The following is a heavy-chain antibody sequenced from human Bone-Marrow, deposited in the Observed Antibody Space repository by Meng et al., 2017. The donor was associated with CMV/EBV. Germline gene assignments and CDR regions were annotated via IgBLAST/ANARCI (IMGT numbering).Heavy chain of an antibody. J-gene: IGHJ6*02. Sequence: GESLKISCAASGFTFSDYYMSWIRQAPGKGLEWVSYISSSGSTIYYADSVKGRFTISRDNAKNSLYLQMNSLRAEDTAVYYCAIVRFGELLYNYYYGMDVWVQGTTVTVSS. D-gene: IGHD3-10*01. CDR3: AIVRFGELLYNYYYGMDV. CDR2: ISSSGSTI. CDR1: GFTFSDYY. V-gene: IGHV3-11*01.